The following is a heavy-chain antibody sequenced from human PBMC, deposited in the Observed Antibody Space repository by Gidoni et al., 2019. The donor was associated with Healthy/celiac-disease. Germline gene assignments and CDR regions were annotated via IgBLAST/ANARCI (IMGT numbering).Heavy chain of an antibody. CDR3: ASRIPGGWLQTDDDAFDI. Sequence: QLQLQESGPGLVRPSETLSLTCPVSGGSISSSSYYWGWIRQPPGKGLDGIGSIYYSGRTYYNPSLKSRVTRSVDTSKNQFSLKLSSVTAADTAVYYCASRIPGGWLQTDDDAFDIWGQGTMVTVSS. CDR2: IYYSGRT. D-gene: IGHD5-12*01. J-gene: IGHJ3*02. CDR1: GGSISSSSYY. V-gene: IGHV4-39*01.